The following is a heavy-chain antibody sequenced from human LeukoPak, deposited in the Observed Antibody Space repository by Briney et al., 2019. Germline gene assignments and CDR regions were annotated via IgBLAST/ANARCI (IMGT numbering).Heavy chain of an antibody. CDR2: IYTRGST. J-gene: IGHJ3*02. CDR1: GGSINNYY. Sequence: SETLSLTCTVSGGSINNYYWSWIRQPAGKGLDRIGRIYTRGSTNYNPSLKSRVTMSVDTSKNQFSLKLTLVTAADTVVYYCARGRYCSADICSGGDAFDIWGQGTMVSVSS. V-gene: IGHV4-4*07. CDR3: ARGRYCSADICSGGDAFDI. D-gene: IGHD2-15*01.